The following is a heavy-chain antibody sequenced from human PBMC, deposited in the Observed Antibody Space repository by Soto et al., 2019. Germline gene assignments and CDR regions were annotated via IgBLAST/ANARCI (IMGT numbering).Heavy chain of an antibody. CDR2: IYYSGST. CDR3: ASPYCSGGSCYFDY. J-gene: IGHJ4*02. Sequence: SETLSLTCTVSGGSISSSSYYWGWIRQPPGKGLEWIGSIYYSGSTYYNPSLKSRVTISVDTSKNQFSLKLSSVTAADTAVYYCASPYCSGGSCYFDYWGQGTLVTVYS. D-gene: IGHD2-15*01. V-gene: IGHV4-39*01. CDR1: GGSISSSSYY.